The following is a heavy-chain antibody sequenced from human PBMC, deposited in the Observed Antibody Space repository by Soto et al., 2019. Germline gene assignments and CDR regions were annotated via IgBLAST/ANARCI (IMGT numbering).Heavy chain of an antibody. D-gene: IGHD6-19*01. CDR3: AKYLLFAGSGWLFDY. CDR2: ISGSGGST. V-gene: IGHV3-23*01. Sequence: GGSLRHSCAGSGFTFSSYAMSWVRQAPGKGLEWVSAISGSGGSTYYADSVKGRFTISRDNSKNTLYLQMNSLRAEDTAVYYCAKYLLFAGSGWLFDYWGQGTLVTVSS. CDR1: GFTFSSYA. J-gene: IGHJ4*02.